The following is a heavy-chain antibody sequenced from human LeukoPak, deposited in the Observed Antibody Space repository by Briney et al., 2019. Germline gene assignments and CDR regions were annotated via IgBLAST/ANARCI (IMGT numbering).Heavy chain of an antibody. V-gene: IGHV3-53*01. CDR2: IYSGGST. CDR3: ARDTGGSFDY. J-gene: IGHJ4*02. Sequence: PGGSLRLSCAASGFTFSSYSMNWVRQAPGKGLEWVSVIYSGGSTYYADSVKGRFTISRDNSKNTLYLQMNSLRAEDTAVYYCARDTGGSFDYWGQGTLVTVSS. CDR1: GFTFSSYS. D-gene: IGHD1-14*01.